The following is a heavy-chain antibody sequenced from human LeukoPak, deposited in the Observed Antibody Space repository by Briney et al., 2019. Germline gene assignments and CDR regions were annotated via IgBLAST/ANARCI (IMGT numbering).Heavy chain of an antibody. Sequence: PGGPLRLSCAASGFTFSRYWMHWVRQAPGKGLLWVSRINSDGSSTYYADSVKGRFTTSRDNAKNALHLQMNSLTAEDTAVYYCVLDLFSSFAFDIWGQGTMVTVSS. V-gene: IGHV3-74*01. CDR1: GFTFSRYW. J-gene: IGHJ3*02. D-gene: IGHD3/OR15-3a*01. CDR2: INSDGSST. CDR3: VLDLFSSFAFDI.